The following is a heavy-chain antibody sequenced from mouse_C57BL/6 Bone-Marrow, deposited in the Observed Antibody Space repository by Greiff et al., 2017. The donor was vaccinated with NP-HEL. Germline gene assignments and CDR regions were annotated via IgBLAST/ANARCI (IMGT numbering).Heavy chain of an antibody. D-gene: IGHD1-1*01. CDR3: ARKNYYGSSYDWYFDD. Sequence: VQLQQSGAELVKPGASVKMSCKASGYTFTTYPIEWMKQNHGKSLEWIGNFHPYNDDTKYNEKFKGKATLTVEKSSSTVYLELSRLTSDDSAVYDCARKNYYGSSYDWYFDDWGTGTTVTVSS. CDR1: GYTFTTYP. CDR2: FHPYNDDT. J-gene: IGHJ1*03. V-gene: IGHV1-47*01.